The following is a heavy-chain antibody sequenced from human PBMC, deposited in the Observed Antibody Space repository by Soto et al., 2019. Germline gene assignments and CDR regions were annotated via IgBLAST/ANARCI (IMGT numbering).Heavy chain of an antibody. Sequence: SETLSLTCAVSGGSITSGNSYSWSWIRQPPGKGLEWIGSISHTGSTSYNPSLKSRLTMSVDKSKNQFSLRLSPVTAADMAVYYCARAVAPHFGTWFDPWGQGILVTVSS. CDR2: ISHTGST. CDR1: GGSITSGNSYS. D-gene: IGHD3-10*01. J-gene: IGHJ5*02. V-gene: IGHV4-30-2*01. CDR3: ARAVAPHFGTWFDP.